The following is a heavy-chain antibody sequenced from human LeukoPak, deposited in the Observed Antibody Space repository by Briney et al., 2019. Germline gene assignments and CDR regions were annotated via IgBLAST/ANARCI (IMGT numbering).Heavy chain of an antibody. D-gene: IGHD7-27*01. Sequence: ASVKVSCKASGCTFSSYGISWVRQAPGQGLEWMGWISAYNGNTNYAQKFQGRVTMTTDTPTSTVYMELRSLRSDDTALYCCARDLTAGRLVAGVDYWGQGTLVTVSS. CDR3: ARDLTAGRLVAGVDY. J-gene: IGHJ4*02. CDR2: ISAYNGNT. CDR1: GCTFSSYG. V-gene: IGHV1-18*01.